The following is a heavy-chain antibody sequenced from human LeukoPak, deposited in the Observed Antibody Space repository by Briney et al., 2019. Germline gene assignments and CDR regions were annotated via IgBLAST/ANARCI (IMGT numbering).Heavy chain of an antibody. CDR1: GYNFTNYW. CDR2: IYPDDSDT. V-gene: IGHV5-51*01. D-gene: IGHD6-25*01. Sequence: GESLKISCQASGYNFTNYWIAWVRQMPGKGLEWMGSIYPDDSDTRYSPAFQGQVTISADKSINTAYLQWGSLKASDTAIYYCARTYSSASIDYWGQGTLVTVSS. J-gene: IGHJ4*02. CDR3: ARTYSSASIDY.